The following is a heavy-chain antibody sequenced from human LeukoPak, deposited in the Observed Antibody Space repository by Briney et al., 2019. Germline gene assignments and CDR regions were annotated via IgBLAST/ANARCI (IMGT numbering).Heavy chain of an antibody. CDR2: IYHSGST. J-gene: IGHJ5*02. CDR1: GYSISSGYY. V-gene: IGHV4-38-2*01. D-gene: IGHD2-15*01. Sequence: SDPLPLPCALSGYSISSGYYWGWIRQPPEKGLEWIGIIYHSGSTHYNSSVKSRVTISVDTSKNQFSLKLSSVTAADTAVYYCARRVRYCSGGNCLNWFDPWGQGTLVTVSS. CDR3: ARRVRYCSGGNCLNWFDP.